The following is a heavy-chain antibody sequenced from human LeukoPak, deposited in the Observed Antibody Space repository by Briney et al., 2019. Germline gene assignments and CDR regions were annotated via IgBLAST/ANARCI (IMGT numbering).Heavy chain of an antibody. CDR2: IYPGDSDT. Sequence: GESLKISCKGSGYSFTSYWIGWVRQMPGKGLEWMGIIYPGDSDTRYSPSFQGQVTISADKSISTAYLQWSSLRASDTAMYYCARLLGSGSGIWFGVRKGGVTYYFDYWGQGTLVTVSS. CDR1: GYSFTSYW. V-gene: IGHV5-51*01. J-gene: IGHJ4*02. CDR3: ARLLGSGSGIWFGVRKGGVTYYFDY. D-gene: IGHD3-10*01.